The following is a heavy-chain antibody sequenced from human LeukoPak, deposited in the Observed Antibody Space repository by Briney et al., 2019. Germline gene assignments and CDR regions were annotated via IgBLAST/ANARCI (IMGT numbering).Heavy chain of an antibody. CDR3: ASGSRDGNYYYYYMDV. D-gene: IGHD2-15*01. CDR1: GGTFSSYA. V-gene: IGHV1-69*05. Sequence: SVKVACKASGGTFSSYAISWVRQAPGQGLEWMGRIIPIFGTANYAQKFQGRVTITTDESTSTAYMELSSLRSEDTAVYYCASGSRDGNYYYYYMDVWGKGTTVTVSS. CDR2: IIPIFGTA. J-gene: IGHJ6*03.